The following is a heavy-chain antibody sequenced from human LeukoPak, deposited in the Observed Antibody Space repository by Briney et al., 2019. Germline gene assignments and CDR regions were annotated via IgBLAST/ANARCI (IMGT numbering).Heavy chain of an antibody. CDR3: ARAGIVGATSFDY. Sequence: HGESLKISCKGSGYSFTSYWIGWVRQIPGKGLEWVGIIYPGDSDNTYIPSFQGQVAISADKCISTAYLQWSSLKASDTAMYCSARAGIVGATSFDYWGQGTLVTVSS. D-gene: IGHD1-26*01. V-gene: IGHV5-51*01. J-gene: IGHJ4*02. CDR1: GYSFTSYW. CDR2: IYPGDSDN.